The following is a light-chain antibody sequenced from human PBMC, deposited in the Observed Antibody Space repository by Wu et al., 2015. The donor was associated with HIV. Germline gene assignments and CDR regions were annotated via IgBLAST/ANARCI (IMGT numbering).Light chain of an antibody. Sequence: EIVMTQSPATLSVSPGERVTLSCRASQSVSSNLAWFQQKPGQAPRLLIYGASTRATGIPARFSGSGSGTESTLTITSLQSEDFAVYSCQQYNNWPPRTFGQGTKVEIK. J-gene: IGKJ1*01. CDR2: GAS. CDR1: QSVSSN. V-gene: IGKV3-15*01. CDR3: QQYNNWPPRT.